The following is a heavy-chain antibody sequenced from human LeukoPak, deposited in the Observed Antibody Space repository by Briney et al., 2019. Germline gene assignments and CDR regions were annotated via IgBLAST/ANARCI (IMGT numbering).Heavy chain of an antibody. CDR3: ARLASEQQLVGRQQYYFDY. Sequence: SVKVSCKASGGTFSSYAISWVRQAPGQGLEWMGRIIPIFGTANYAQKFQGRVTITADESTSTAYMELSSLGSEDTAVYYCARLASEQQLVGRQQYYFDYWGQGTLVAVSS. CDR1: GGTFSSYA. CDR2: IIPIFGTA. D-gene: IGHD6-13*01. V-gene: IGHV1-69*13. J-gene: IGHJ4*02.